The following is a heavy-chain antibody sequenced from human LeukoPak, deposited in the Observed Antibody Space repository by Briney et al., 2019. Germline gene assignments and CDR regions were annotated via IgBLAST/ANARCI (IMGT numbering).Heavy chain of an antibody. Sequence: GGSLRLSGAASGFTFSSYSMNWVRQAPGKGLEWVSSISSSSSYIYYADSVKGRFTISRDNAKNSLYLQMNSLRAEDTAVYYCARDTLTDFDYWGQGTLVTVSS. CDR1: GFTFSSYS. CDR2: ISSSSSYI. D-gene: IGHD4/OR15-4a*01. J-gene: IGHJ4*02. CDR3: ARDTLTDFDY. V-gene: IGHV3-21*01.